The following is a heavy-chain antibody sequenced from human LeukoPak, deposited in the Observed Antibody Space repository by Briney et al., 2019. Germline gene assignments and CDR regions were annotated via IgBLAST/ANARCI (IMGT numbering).Heavy chain of an antibody. D-gene: IGHD1-1*01. CDR3: ARDERRSWNDVKGGWFDP. CDR2: MNPNSGNT. CDR1: GYTFTSYD. V-gene: IGHV1-8*01. J-gene: IGHJ5*02. Sequence: GASVKVSCKASGYTFTSYDINWVRQATGRGLEWMGWMNPNSGNTGYAQKFQGRVTMTRNTSISTAYMELSSLRSEDTAVYYCARDERRSWNDVKGGWFDPWGQGTLVTVSS.